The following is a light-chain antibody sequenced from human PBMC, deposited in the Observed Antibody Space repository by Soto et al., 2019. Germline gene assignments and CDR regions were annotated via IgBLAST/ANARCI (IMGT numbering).Light chain of an antibody. CDR1: QSLSINY. Sequence: EIVLTQSPATLSFSPGERATLSCSASQSLSINYLAWYQQKPGQAPRLLIYGASSRATGIPDRFSGTGSETDFTLTISRLEPEDFAVYYCQQYDNSPITFGQGTRLET. J-gene: IGKJ5*01. V-gene: IGKV3-20*01. CDR3: QQYDNSPIT. CDR2: GAS.